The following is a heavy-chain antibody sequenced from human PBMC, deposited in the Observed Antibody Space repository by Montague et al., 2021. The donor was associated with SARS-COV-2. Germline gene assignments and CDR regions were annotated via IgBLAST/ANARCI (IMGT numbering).Heavy chain of an antibody. CDR3: ATSSSRSYYVGLDY. D-gene: IGHD3-10*01. CDR2: INQSGST. J-gene: IGHJ4*02. V-gene: IGHV4-34*01. Sequence: SETLSLTCAISGGSFSNYYWSWIRQPPGKGLEWIGEINQSGSTNYNVSLKSRLTMSLDTSKNQVSLKLSSVTAADTAVFYCATSSSRSYYVGLDYWGQGTLVTVTS. CDR1: GGSFSNYY.